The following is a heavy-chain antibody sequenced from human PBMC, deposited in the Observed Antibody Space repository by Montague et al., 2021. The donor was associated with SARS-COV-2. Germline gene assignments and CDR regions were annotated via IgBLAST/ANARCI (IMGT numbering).Heavy chain of an antibody. D-gene: IGHD3-10*01. J-gene: IGHJ6*03. CDR3: ARLGDGVVPSPILGVGPYYSYYYMDV. CDR1: GGSFSTYS. Sequence: SETLSLTCAVHGGSFSTYSWNWIRQHPGKGLGWIGEIHHGGSTNYNPSLKSRVTISADTSKNQFSLKLTSVAAADTAVYYCARLGDGVVPSPILGVGPYYSYYYMDVWGKGTTVTVSS. V-gene: IGHV4-34*01. CDR2: IHHGGST.